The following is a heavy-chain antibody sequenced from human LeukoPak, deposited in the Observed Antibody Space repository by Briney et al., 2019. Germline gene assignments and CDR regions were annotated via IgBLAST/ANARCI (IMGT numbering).Heavy chain of an antibody. J-gene: IGHJ3*02. CDR1: GGTFSSYA. CDR2: IIPIFGTA. D-gene: IGHD2-15*01. Sequence: SVKVSCKASGGTFSSYAISWARQAPGQGLEWMGGIIPIFGTANYAQKFQGRVTITADESTSTAYMELSSLRSEDTAVYYCARGYCSGGSCYADAFDIWGQGTMVTVSS. CDR3: ARGYCSGGSCYADAFDI. V-gene: IGHV1-69*13.